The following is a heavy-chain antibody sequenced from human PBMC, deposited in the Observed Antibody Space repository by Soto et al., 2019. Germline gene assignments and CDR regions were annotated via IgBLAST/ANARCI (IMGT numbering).Heavy chain of an antibody. V-gene: IGHV1-24*01. CDR3: ALGIQLWLLIY. CDR1: GYTLPALS. Sequence: ASVNVSCKVSGYTLPALSMHWLRQAPGKGLEWMGGFDPEDGETIYAQKFQGRVTMTEDTSTDTAYMELSSLRSEDTAVYYCALGIQLWLLIYWGQGTLVTVSS. CDR2: FDPEDGET. J-gene: IGHJ4*02. D-gene: IGHD5-18*01.